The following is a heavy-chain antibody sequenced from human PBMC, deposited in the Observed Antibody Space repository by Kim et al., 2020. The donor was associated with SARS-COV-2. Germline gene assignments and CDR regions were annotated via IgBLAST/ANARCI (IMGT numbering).Heavy chain of an antibody. J-gene: IGHJ4*02. V-gene: IGHV1-18*01. CDR3: ARDGNYYYGSGSYYNGLLDY. Sequence: ASVKVSCKASGYTFTSYGISWVRQAPGQGLEWMGWISAYNGNTNYAQKLQGRVTMTTDTSTSTAYMELRSLRSDDTAVYYCARDGNYYYGSGSYYNGLLDYWGQGTLVTVSS. CDR2: ISAYNGNT. CDR1: GYTFTSYG. D-gene: IGHD3-10*01.